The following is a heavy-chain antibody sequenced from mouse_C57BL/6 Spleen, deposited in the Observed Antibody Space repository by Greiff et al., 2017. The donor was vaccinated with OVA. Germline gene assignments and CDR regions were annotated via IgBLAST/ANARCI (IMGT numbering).Heavy chain of an antibody. Sequence: QVQLKQPGAELVMPGASVKLSCKASGYTFTSYWMHWVKQRPGQGLEWIGEIDPSDSYTNYNQKFKGKSTLTVDKSSSTAYMQLRSLTSEDSAVYYCARRDDGYNAMDYWGQGTSVTVSS. CDR3: ARRDDGYNAMDY. D-gene: IGHD2-3*01. J-gene: IGHJ4*01. CDR1: GYTFTSYW. CDR2: IDPSDSYT. V-gene: IGHV1-69*01.